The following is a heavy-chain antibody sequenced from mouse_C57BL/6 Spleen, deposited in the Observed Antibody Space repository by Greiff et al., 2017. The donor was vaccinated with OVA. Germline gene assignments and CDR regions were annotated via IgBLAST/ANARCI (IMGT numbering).Heavy chain of an antibody. CDR2: IDPSDSYT. CDR3: AKLFDY. Sequence: VQLQQPGAELVKPGASVKLSCKASGYTFTSYWMQWVKQRPGQGLEWIGEIDPSDSYTNYNQKFKGKATLTVDTSSSTAYMQLSSLTSEDSAVYYCAKLFDYWGKGTTLTVSS. V-gene: IGHV1-50*01. J-gene: IGHJ2*01. CDR1: GYTFTSYW.